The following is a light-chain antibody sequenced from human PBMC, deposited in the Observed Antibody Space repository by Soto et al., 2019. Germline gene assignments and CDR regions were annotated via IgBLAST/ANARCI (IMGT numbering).Light chain of an antibody. CDR1: QSGSNF. V-gene: IGKV3-11*01. J-gene: IGKJ2*01. CDR2: DAS. CDR3: QQRNNWYT. Sequence: EFVVTQSPATLSLSPGERATLSCRTSQSGSNFLAWYQQTPGQAPRLLIYDASKRASGIPARFSGSGAGTDFALTISSLEPEDSAVYYCQQRNNWYTFGQGTKLEI.